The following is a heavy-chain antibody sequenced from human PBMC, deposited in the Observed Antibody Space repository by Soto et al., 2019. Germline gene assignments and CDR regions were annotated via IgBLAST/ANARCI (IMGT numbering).Heavy chain of an antibody. J-gene: IGHJ4*02. CDR2: IWSDGSNK. CDR3: AVGGRHCSGDSCYPFNY. D-gene: IGHD2-15*01. Sequence: GGSLRLSCGASGFTFSTYGMHWVRQAPGKGLEWVAVIWSDGSNKYYADSVKGRFTISRDNSKNTLYLQMNSLRAEDTAVYYCAVGGRHCSGDSCYPFNYWGQGTLVTVSS. V-gene: IGHV3-33*01. CDR1: GFTFSTYG.